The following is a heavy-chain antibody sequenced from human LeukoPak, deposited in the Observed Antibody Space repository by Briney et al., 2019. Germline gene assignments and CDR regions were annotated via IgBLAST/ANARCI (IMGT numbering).Heavy chain of an antibody. Sequence: SETLSLTCAVYGGSFSGYYWSWIRQPPGKGLEWIGEINHSGSTNYNPSLKSRVTISVDTSKNQFSLKLSAVTAADTAVYYCARGLWFGHYYFDYWGQGTLVTVSS. D-gene: IGHD3-10*01. CDR2: INHSGST. J-gene: IGHJ4*02. CDR3: ARGLWFGHYYFDY. CDR1: GGSFSGYY. V-gene: IGHV4-34*01.